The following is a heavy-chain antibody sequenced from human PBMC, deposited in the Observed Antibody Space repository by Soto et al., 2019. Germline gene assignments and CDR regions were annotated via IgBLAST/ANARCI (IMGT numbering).Heavy chain of an antibody. Sequence: SETLSLTCAVSGGSISSGGYSWSWIRQPPGKGLEWIGYIYHSGSTYYNPSLKSRVTISVDKSKNQFSLKLSSVTAADTAVYYCARADYGGSTYWYFDLWGRGTLVTVSS. V-gene: IGHV4-30-2*01. D-gene: IGHD4-17*01. CDR1: GGSISSGGYS. CDR2: IYHSGST. CDR3: ARADYGGSTYWYFDL. J-gene: IGHJ2*01.